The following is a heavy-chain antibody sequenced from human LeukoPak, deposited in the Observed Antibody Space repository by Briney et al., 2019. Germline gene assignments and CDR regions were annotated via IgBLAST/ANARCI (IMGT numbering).Heavy chain of an antibody. CDR3: ARDILDVGATHYFDY. Sequence: SETLSLTCAVSGYSISSGYYWGWIRQPPGKGLEWIGSIYHSGSTYYNPSLKSRVTISVDTSKNQFSLTVSSVTAADTAIYYCARDILDVGATHYFDYWGQGSLLTVSS. V-gene: IGHV4-38-2*02. CDR2: IYHSGST. J-gene: IGHJ4*02. D-gene: IGHD1-26*01. CDR1: GYSISSGYY.